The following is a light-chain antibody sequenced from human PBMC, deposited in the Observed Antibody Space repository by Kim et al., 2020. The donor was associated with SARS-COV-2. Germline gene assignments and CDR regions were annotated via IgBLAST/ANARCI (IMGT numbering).Light chain of an antibody. CDR3: QQSVKIPYS. V-gene: IGKV1-39*01. Sequence: ASVGDRITITCRASQSIGRKLNWYQQKPGKAPKILIYFASSLQGGVPSRFSGSGSETDFTLIISSLQPEDFGTYYCQQSVKIPYSFGQGTKVDIK. J-gene: IGKJ2*03. CDR1: QSIGRK. CDR2: FAS.